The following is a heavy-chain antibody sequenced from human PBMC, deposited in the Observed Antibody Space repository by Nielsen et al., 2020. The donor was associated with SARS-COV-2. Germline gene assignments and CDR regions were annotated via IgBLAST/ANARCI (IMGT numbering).Heavy chain of an antibody. CDR2: ISSSSSYI. J-gene: IGHJ4*02. CDR3: ARDLYYDSSGTFDY. V-gene: IGHV3-21*01. CDR1: GFTFSSYW. D-gene: IGHD3-22*01. Sequence: GESLKISCAASGFTFSSYWMNWVRQAPGKGLEWVSSISSSSSYIYYADSVKGRFTISRDNAKNSLYLQMNSLRAEDTAVYYCARDLYYDSSGTFDYWGQGTLVTVSS.